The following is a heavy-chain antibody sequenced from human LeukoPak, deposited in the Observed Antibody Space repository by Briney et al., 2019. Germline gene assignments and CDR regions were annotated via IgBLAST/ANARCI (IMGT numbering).Heavy chain of an antibody. J-gene: IGHJ6*03. CDR1: GGSISSSSYY. V-gene: IGHV4-61*02. CDR2: IYTSGST. Sequence: PSETLSLTCTVSGGSISSSSYYWSWIRQPAGKGLEWIGRIYTSGSTNYNPSLKSRVTMSVDTSKNQFSLKLSSVTAADTAVYYCARSSAGYMDVWGKGTTVTVSS. D-gene: IGHD6-25*01. CDR3: ARSSAGYMDV.